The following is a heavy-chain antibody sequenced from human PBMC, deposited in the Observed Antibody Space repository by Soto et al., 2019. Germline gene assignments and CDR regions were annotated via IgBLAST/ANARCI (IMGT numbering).Heavy chain of an antibody. Sequence: GGSLRLSCAASGFTFSSYWMSWVRQAPGKGLEWVANIKQDGSEKYYMDSVKGRFTISRDNAKNSLYLQMNSLRAEDTAVYYCARAPTTGTIPYYYYYYYMDVWGKGTTVTVSS. CDR3: ARAPTTGTIPYYYYYYYMDV. J-gene: IGHJ6*03. CDR2: IKQDGSEK. CDR1: GFTFSSYW. D-gene: IGHD1-1*01. V-gene: IGHV3-7*01.